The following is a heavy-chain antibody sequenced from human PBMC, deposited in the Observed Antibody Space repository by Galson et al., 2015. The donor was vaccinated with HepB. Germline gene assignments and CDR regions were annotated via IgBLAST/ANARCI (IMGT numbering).Heavy chain of an antibody. V-gene: IGHV1-18*04. CDR1: GYTFTRFG. CDR3: ARRPGSTSGDAFDI. D-gene: IGHD1-1*01. Sequence: SVKVSCKASGYTFTRFGITWVRQAPGQGLEWMGWLSTFDGNTHYARKFRGRVSMATDTSTTTAYTELKTLRSDDTAVYYCARRPGSTSGDAFDIWGQGTMVTVSS. J-gene: IGHJ3*02. CDR2: LSTFDGNT.